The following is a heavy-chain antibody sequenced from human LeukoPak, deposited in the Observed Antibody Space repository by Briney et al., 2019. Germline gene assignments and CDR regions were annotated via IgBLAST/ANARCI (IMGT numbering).Heavy chain of an antibody. D-gene: IGHD6-19*01. J-gene: IGHJ4*01. V-gene: IGHV4-59*01. Sequence: SGTLSLTCTVSGGSISSFYYTWIRQPPGKGLEWIGYIDSSGITNYNSSLNSRVTISLDTSQNQFSLKLNSVTAADTAVYYCATVASGWYPDYWGHGILVTVSS. CDR1: GGSISSFY. CDR2: IDSSGIT. CDR3: ATVASGWYPDY.